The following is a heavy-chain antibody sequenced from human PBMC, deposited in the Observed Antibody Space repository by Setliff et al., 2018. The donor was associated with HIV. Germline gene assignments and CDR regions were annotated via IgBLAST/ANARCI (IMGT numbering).Heavy chain of an antibody. CDR3: ARGEQLVDNWFDP. D-gene: IGHD6-13*01. J-gene: IGHJ5*02. CDR1: GGSISSSSYY. CDR2: SYYSGST. V-gene: IGHV4-39*07. Sequence: SETLSLTCTVSGGSISSSSYYWGWIRQPPGKGLEWIGSSYYSGSTDHNPSLKRRVSISVDTSKNQFSLKLSSVTAADTAVYYCARGEQLVDNWFDPWGQGTLVTVSS.